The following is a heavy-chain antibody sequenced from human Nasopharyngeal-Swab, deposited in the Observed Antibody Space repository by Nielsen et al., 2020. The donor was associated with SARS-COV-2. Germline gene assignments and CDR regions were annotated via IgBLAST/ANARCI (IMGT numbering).Heavy chain of an antibody. Sequence: GESLNTSCAASGFTFSSYAMTWVRQAPGKGLEWVSVLTGSGYGTDYADSVKGRFTISRDNAKNTLYLQMNSLRAEDTAVYYCTRKDVFAYGVDAFDIWGQGTMVTFSS. CDR1: GFTFSSYA. CDR2: LTGSGYGT. V-gene: IGHV3-23*01. J-gene: IGHJ3*02. CDR3: TRKDVFAYGVDAFDI. D-gene: IGHD3-10*01.